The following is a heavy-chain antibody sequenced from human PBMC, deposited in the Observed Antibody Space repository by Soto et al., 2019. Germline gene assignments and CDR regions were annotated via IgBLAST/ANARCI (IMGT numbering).Heavy chain of an antibody. CDR2: IFSDNER. J-gene: IGHJ6*02. D-gene: IGHD4-17*01. Sequence: GSGPTLVNPTETLTLTCTVSGFSLTTGKMGVSCIRQPPGKALEWLAHIFSDNERSYSTSLQGRLTISKDTSGSQVVLSMTNVDPVDTATYYCARMNVDSYQFYYAMDVWGQGTTVTVSS. CDR3: ARMNVDSYQFYYAMDV. V-gene: IGHV2-26*01. CDR1: GFSLTTGKMG.